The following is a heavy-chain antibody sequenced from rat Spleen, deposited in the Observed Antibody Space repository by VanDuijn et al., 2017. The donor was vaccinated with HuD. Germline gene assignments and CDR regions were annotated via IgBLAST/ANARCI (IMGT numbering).Heavy chain of an antibody. V-gene: IGHV5-29*01. CDR1: GFTFSDYY. D-gene: IGHD1-2*01. Sequence: EVQLVESDGGLVQPGRSLKLSCAASGFTFSDYYMAWVRQAPTKGLEWVAAIRFDGSGTYYRDSVKGRFTISRDNAESTLYLQMDSLRSEDTATYYCARHFSPADYYSSFPGLYWGQGTLVTVSS. CDR2: IRFDGSGT. J-gene: IGHJ3*01. CDR3: ARHFSPADYYSSFPGLY.